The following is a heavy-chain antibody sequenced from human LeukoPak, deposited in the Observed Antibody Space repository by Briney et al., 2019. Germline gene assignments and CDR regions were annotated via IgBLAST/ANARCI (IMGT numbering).Heavy chain of an antibody. CDR1: GYTFTSYY. CDR3: ARAPYYDFWSGYYWFDP. V-gene: IGHV1-46*01. J-gene: IGHJ5*02. D-gene: IGHD3-3*01. Sequence: GASVKASCKASGYTFTSYYMHWVRQAPGQGLEWMGIINPSGGSTSYAQKFQGRVTMTRDTSTSTVYMELSSLRSEDTAVYYCARAPYYDFWSGYYWFDPWGQGTLVTVSS. CDR2: INPSGGST.